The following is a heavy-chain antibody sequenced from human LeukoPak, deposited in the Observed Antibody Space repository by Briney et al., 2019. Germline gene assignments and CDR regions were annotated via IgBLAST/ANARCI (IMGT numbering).Heavy chain of an antibody. J-gene: IGHJ5*02. CDR3: ARRLTQYDCFDP. Sequence: SQTLSLTWAISVHSVSSNSVTWNWVRQSPSRGLESLGRTYYRSTWYNDYAVSVRGRITVNPDTSKNQFSLHLNSVTPEDTAVYYCARRLTQYDCFDPWGQGILVTVSS. CDR2: TYYRSTWYN. CDR1: VHSVSSNSVT. D-gene: IGHD3-3*01. V-gene: IGHV6-1*01.